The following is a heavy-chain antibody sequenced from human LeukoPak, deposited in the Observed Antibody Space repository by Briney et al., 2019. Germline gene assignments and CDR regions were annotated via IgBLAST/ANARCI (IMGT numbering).Heavy chain of an antibody. J-gene: IGHJ4*02. CDR3: SRIYCSSTSCYIDY. Sequence: ASVTVSFTASGYTFTGYYMHWVRQAPGQGLEWMGWINPNSGGTNYAQKFQGRVTMTRDTSISTAYMELSRLRSDDTAVYYCSRIYCSSTSCYIDYWGQGTLVTVSS. CDR1: GYTFTGYY. D-gene: IGHD2-2*02. CDR2: INPNSGGT. V-gene: IGHV1-2*02.